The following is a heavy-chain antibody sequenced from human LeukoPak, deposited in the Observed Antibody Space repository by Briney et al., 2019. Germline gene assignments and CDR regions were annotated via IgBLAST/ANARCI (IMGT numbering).Heavy chain of an antibody. CDR3: ARDRYYDTSGVYYFDY. CDR2: ISYDGINK. Sequence: GGSLRLSCAASGFTFSSYTMHWVRQAPGKGLEWVAVISYDGINKYYGDSVKGRFTISRDISKNTVYLQMNSLRAEDTAVYHCARDRYYDTSGVYYFDYWGQGTLVTVSS. J-gene: IGHJ4*02. D-gene: IGHD3-22*01. CDR1: GFTFSSYT. V-gene: IGHV3-30-3*01.